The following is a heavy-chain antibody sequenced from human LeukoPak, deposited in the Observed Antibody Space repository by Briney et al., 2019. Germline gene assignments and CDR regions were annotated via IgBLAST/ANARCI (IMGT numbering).Heavy chain of an antibody. CDR2: IYYSGST. J-gene: IGHJ4*02. CDR1: GGSISSGGYY. CDR3: ARDRSSGWAFDY. V-gene: IGHV4-31*03. D-gene: IGHD6-19*01. Sequence: PSQTLSLTCTVSGGSISSGGYYWSWIRQHPGKGLEWIGYIYYSGSTYYNPSLKSRVTISVDTSKNQFSLKLSSVTAADTAVYYCARDRSSGWAFDYWGQGVLITVSS.